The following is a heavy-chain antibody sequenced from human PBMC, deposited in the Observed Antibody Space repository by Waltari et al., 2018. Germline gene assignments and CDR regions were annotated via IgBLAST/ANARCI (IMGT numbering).Heavy chain of an antibody. V-gene: IGHV4-39*01. CDR2: IFHTGCA. J-gene: IGHJ4*02. CDR1: GDSITSDTYY. D-gene: IGHD4-17*01. CDR3: AAGYGGNSGSWDY. Sequence: HLQLRESGPGLVKPSETLSLTCTVSGDSITSDTYYWAWVRQPPGKGLEWIGSIFHTGCAYYTPSLKSRVTISLAATKNQLSLKLNSVTAADTCVYYCAAGYGGNSGSWDYWGQGTLVDVSS.